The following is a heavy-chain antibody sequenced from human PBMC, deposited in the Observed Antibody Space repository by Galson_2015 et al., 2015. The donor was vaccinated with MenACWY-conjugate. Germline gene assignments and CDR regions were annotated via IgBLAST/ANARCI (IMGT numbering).Heavy chain of an antibody. CDR2: ISPIDSKT. V-gene: IGHV5-51*01. J-gene: IGHJ6*02. Sequence: QSGAEVKKPGESLKISCKGSGYNFIPYWIGWVRQMPGKGLEWVGLISPIDSKTRYSPAFEGQVTISADKSISTAYLQWNSLQASHTAMYYCARHPPGGRGKVVWGQGTTVTVSS. CDR3: ARHPPGGRGKVV. D-gene: IGHD3-10*01. CDR1: GYNFIPYW.